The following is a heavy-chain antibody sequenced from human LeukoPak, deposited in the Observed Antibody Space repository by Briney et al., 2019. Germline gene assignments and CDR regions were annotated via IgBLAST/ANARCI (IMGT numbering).Heavy chain of an antibody. CDR2: ISSSSSYI. CDR3: GRTTMLRGVNGY. J-gene: IGHJ4*02. V-gene: IGHV3-21*01. Sequence: PGGSLRLSCAASEFTFSSYNMNWVRQAPGKGLEWVSSISSSSSYIYYADSVKGRFTISRDNAKNSLYLQMNSLRAEDTAVYYCGRTTMLRGVNGYWGQGTLVTVSS. D-gene: IGHD3-10*01. CDR1: EFTFSSYN.